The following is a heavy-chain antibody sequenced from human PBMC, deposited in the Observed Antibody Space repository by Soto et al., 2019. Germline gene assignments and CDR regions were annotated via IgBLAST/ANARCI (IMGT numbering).Heavy chain of an antibody. CDR1: GGSFSGYY. CDR3: ARVLRGGYGDYPRGAFYI. V-gene: IGHV4-34*01. D-gene: IGHD4-17*01. Sequence: PSETLSLTCAAYGGSFSGYYWCWIRQPPGKGLEWIGEINHSGSTNYNPSLKSRVTISVDTSKNQFSLKLSSVTAADTAVYYCARVLRGGYGDYPRGAFYIWGQETMVTVSS. CDR2: INHSGST. J-gene: IGHJ3*02.